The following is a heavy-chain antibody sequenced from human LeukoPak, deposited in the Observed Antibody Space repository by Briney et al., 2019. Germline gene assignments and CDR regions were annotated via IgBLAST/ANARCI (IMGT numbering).Heavy chain of an antibody. D-gene: IGHD1-26*01. Sequence: SETLSLTCTVSGGSISSYYWSWIRQPPGKGLEWIGYIYYSGSTNYNPSLKSRVTISVDTSKNQFSLKLSSVTAADTAVYYCASGSWTVSNVFYFDYWGQGTLVTVSS. CDR1: GGSISSYY. V-gene: IGHV4-59*01. CDR3: ASGSWTVSNVFYFDY. CDR2: IYYSGST. J-gene: IGHJ4*02.